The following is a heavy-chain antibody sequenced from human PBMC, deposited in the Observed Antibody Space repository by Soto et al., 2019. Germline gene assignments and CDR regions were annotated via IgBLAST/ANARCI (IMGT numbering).Heavy chain of an antibody. D-gene: IGHD4-4*01. V-gene: IGHV4-31*03. CDR1: GGSISSGGYY. CDR3: ARGPAPPHYTYPYYYYGMDV. Sequence: SETLSLTCTVSGGSISSGGYYWSWIRQHPGKGLEWIGYIYYSGSTYYNPSLKSRVTISVDTSKNQFSLKLSSVTAADTAVYYCARGPAPPHYTYPYYYYGMDVWGQGTTVTVSS. CDR2: IYYSGST. J-gene: IGHJ6*02.